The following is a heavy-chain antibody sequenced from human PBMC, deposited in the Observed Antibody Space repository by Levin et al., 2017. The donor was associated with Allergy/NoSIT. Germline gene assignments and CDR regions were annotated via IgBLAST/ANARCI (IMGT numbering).Heavy chain of an antibody. CDR2: ISGSGGST. D-gene: IGHD5-12*01. V-gene: IGHV3-23*01. Sequence: SCAASGFTFSSYAMSWVRQAPGKGLEWVSGISGSGGSTYHADSVKGRFTISRDNSKNTLYLHMNSLRAEDTAVYYCAKDLVVAAITRYYFDYWGQGTLVTVSS. J-gene: IGHJ4*02. CDR1: GFTFSSYA. CDR3: AKDLVVAAITRYYFDY.